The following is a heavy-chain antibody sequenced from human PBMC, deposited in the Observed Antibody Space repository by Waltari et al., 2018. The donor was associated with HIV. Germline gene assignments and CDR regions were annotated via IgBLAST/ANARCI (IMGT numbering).Heavy chain of an antibody. J-gene: IGHJ4*02. V-gene: IGHV4-59*01. Sequence: QVQLQESGPGLVKPSETLSLTCTVSGGSISSYYWSWIRPPPGKGLEWIGYIYYSGSTNYNPSLKSRVTISVDTSKNQFSLKLSSVTAADTAVYYCARASPFRNRVRYFDYWGQGTLVTVSS. CDR3: ARASPFRNRVRYFDY. CDR1: GGSISSYY. D-gene: IGHD3-3*01. CDR2: IYYSGST.